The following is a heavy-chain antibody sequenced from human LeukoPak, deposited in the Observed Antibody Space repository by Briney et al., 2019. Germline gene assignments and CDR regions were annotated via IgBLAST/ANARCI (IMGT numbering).Heavy chain of an antibody. CDR3: ARDREPPYGPWFDP. D-gene: IGHD3-10*01. J-gene: IGHJ5*02. Sequence: PGGSLRLSCAASGFTFSSYGMHWVRQAPGKGLEGVAFIRYDGSNKYYADSVKGRFTISRDNSKNTLYLQMNSLRAEDTAVYYCARDREPPYGPWFDPWGQGTLVTVSS. CDR2: IRYDGSNK. V-gene: IGHV3-30*02. CDR1: GFTFSSYG.